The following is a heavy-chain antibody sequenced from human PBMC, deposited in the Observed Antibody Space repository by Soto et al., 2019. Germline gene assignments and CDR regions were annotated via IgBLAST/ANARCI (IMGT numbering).Heavy chain of an antibody. CDR2: INNIGDKT. Sequence: EVQLVESGGGLVQPGGSLRLSCAASAFTFSTYDMHWVRQAPGKGLEYVSSINNIGDKTYYANSVKGRFTISRDNSKNTLYLQMGSLRAEDMAVYYCARGDSYGHFDYWGQGTLVTVSS. CDR3: ARGDSYGHFDY. V-gene: IGHV3-64*01. D-gene: IGHD5-18*01. CDR1: AFTFSTYD. J-gene: IGHJ4*02.